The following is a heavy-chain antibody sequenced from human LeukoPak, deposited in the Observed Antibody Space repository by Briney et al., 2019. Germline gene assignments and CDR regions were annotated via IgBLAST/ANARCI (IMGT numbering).Heavy chain of an antibody. V-gene: IGHV4-39*07. CDR2: IYYSGST. CDR3: ARVLVAAAGTRRGWFDP. J-gene: IGHJ5*02. D-gene: IGHD6-13*01. CDR1: GGSISSSSYY. Sequence: NPSETLSLTCTVSGGSISSSSYYWGWIRQPPGKGLEWIGSIYYSGSTYYNPSLKSRVTISVDTSKNQFSLKLSSVTAADTAVYYCARVLVAAAGTRRGWFDPWGQGTLVTVSS.